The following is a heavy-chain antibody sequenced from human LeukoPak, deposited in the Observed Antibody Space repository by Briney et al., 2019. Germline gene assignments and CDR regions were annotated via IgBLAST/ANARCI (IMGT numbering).Heavy chain of an antibody. D-gene: IGHD3-22*01. J-gene: IGHJ4*02. CDR1: GFTFSSYG. CDR2: IRYDGSDK. Sequence: PGGSLRLTCAASGFTFSSYGLSWVRQAPDKGLEWVAFIRYDGSDKYYADSVKGRFTISRDNSKNTLYLQMNSLRAEDTTIYYCARESESYDSSGSTFGYWGQGTLVTVSS. CDR3: ARESESYDSSGSTFGY. V-gene: IGHV3-30*02.